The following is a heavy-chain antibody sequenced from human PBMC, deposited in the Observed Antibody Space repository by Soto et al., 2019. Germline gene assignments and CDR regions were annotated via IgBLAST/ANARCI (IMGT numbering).Heavy chain of an antibody. CDR2: GYYSGST. D-gene: IGHD5-12*01. Sequence: SETLSLTCTVSGGSVSSSTYWWGWIRQPPGKGLEWIGDGYYSGSTCYNPSLTSRVTISVDTSKNQFSLKLSSVTAADTAVYYCARHPRDGYNYGGSGIFDFWGQGTLVTVSS. CDR3: ARHPRDGYNYGGSGIFDF. CDR1: GGSVSSSTYW. V-gene: IGHV4-39*01. J-gene: IGHJ4*02.